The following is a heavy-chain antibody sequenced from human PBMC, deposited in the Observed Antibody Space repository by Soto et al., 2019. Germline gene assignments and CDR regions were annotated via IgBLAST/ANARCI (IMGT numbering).Heavy chain of an antibody. CDR1: GGSISSYY. CDR3: ARVKEENFWSGYYAGRGYYGMDV. D-gene: IGHD3-3*01. CDR2: IYYSGST. V-gene: IGHV4-59*01. Sequence: SETLSLTCTVSGGSISSYYWSWIRQPPGKGLEWIGYIYYSGSTNYNPSLKSRVTISVDTSKNQFSLKLSSVTAADTAVYYCARVKEENFWSGYYAGRGYYGMDVWGQGTTVTVS. J-gene: IGHJ6*02.